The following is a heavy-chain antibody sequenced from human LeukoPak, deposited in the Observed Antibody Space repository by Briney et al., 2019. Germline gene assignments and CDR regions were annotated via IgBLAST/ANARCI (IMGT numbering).Heavy chain of an antibody. CDR1: GFTFSSYT. V-gene: IGHV3-23*01. CDR2: ISGSGGST. D-gene: IGHD6-13*01. CDR3: ANRNAPGIAGY. Sequence: QSGGSLRLSCAASGFTFSSYTMNWVRQAPGRGLEWVSAISGSGGSTYYADSVKGRFTISRDNSKNTLYLQMNSLRAEDTAVYYCANRNAPGIAGYWGQGTLVTVSS. J-gene: IGHJ4*02.